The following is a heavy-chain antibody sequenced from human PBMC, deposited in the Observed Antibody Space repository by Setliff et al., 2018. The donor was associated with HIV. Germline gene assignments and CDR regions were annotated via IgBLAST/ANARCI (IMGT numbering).Heavy chain of an antibody. D-gene: IGHD2-21*02. V-gene: IGHV4-59*01. CDR2: IYYTGST. CDR1: SGSISTYY. CDR3: ARDTVGDSRVTEFDY. J-gene: IGHJ4*02. Sequence: SETLSLTCTVSSGSISTYYWTWIRQPPGKGLEYIGYIYYTGSTDYNPSLNGRVTISIDMSKSQFSLKLNSVTAADTAVYYCARDTVGDSRVTEFDYRGQGTLVTVSS.